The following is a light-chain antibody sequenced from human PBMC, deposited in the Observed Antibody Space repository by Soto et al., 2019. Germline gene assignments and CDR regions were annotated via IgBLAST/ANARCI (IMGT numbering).Light chain of an antibody. V-gene: IGKV1-5*01. CDR3: QQYSTYSWT. J-gene: IGKJ1*01. Sequence: DIQMTQSPSTLSASIGDRVTIACRASQSISSWLAWYQQKPGKAPKLLTYDGSSLESGVPSRFRGSGSGTEFTLTISSLQPDDFATYYCQQYSTYSWTFGQGTKVDI. CDR1: QSISSW. CDR2: DGS.